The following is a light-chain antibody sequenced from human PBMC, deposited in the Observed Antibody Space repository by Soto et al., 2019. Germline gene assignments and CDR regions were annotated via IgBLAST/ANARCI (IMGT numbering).Light chain of an antibody. J-gene: IGKJ2*01. Sequence: EIVLTQSPASLSVSPGDRATLSCKASQSVTSNLAWYQHRAGQAPRLLISGASIRATGIPARFSGRGSGTDFTLTISSLQSEDSAVYYCHQYKGGPPTYTFGRGTTLEI. CDR2: GAS. CDR3: HQYKGGPPTYT. V-gene: IGKV3-15*01. CDR1: QSVTSN.